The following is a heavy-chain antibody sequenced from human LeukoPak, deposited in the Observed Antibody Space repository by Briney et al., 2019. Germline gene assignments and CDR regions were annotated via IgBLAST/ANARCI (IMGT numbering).Heavy chain of an antibody. CDR1: GYTFTSYY. D-gene: IGHD6-13*01. J-gene: IGHJ4*02. CDR3: ARDVTAATGIWYFDC. Sequence: ASVKVSCKASGYTFTSYYMHWVRQAPGQGLEWMGIINPSGGSTSYAQKFQGRVTMTRDTSTSTVYMELNSLRSEDTAVYYCARDVTAATGIWYFDCWGQGTLVTVSS. V-gene: IGHV1-46*01. CDR2: INPSGGST.